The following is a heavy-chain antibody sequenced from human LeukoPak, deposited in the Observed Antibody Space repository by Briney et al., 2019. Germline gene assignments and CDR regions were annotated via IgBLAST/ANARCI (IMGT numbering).Heavy chain of an antibody. CDR1: GFTFSSYD. V-gene: IGHV3-13*01. CDR2: IGTAGDT. D-gene: IGHD3-9*01. CDR3: ARVGYDILTGYSLGAFDI. Sequence: GGSLRLSCAASGFTFSSYDMHWVRQATGKGLEWVSAIGTAGDTYYPGSVKGRLTISRENAKNSLYLQMNSLRAGDTAVYYCARVGYDILTGYSLGAFDIWGQGTMVTVSS. J-gene: IGHJ3*02.